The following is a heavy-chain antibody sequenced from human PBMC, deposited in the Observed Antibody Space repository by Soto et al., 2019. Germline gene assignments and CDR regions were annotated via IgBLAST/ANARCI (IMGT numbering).Heavy chain of an antibody. Sequence: SAKVSFKASRGTFSSYAISWARQAPGQGLEWMGGIIPIFGTANYAQKFQGRVTITADESTSTAYMELSSLRSEDTAVYYCARDPDIVVVPGYYGMDVWGQGTTVTVSS. CDR2: IIPIFGTA. CDR1: RGTFSSYA. J-gene: IGHJ6*02. D-gene: IGHD2-15*01. CDR3: ARDPDIVVVPGYYGMDV. V-gene: IGHV1-69*13.